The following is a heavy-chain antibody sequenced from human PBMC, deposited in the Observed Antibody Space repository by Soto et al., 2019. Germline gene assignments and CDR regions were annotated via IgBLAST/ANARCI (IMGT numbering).Heavy chain of an antibody. D-gene: IGHD1-26*01. V-gene: IGHV2-26*01. CDR3: ARHGRGVGARPLDY. J-gene: IGHJ4*02. Sequence: QVTLKESGPVLVKPTETLTLTCTVSGFSLSNARMGVSWIRQPPGKALEWLAHIFSNDEKSYSTSLKSRLTTAKDTSKSQVVLTRTNMDPVDTATYYWARHGRGVGARPLDYWGQGTLVTVSS. CDR1: GFSLSNARMG. CDR2: IFSNDEK.